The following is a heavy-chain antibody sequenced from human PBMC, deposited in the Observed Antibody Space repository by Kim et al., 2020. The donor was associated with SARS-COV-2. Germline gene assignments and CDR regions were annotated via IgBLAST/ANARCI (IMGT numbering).Heavy chain of an antibody. CDR1: GFIFSSYG. Sequence: GGSLRLSCAASGFIFSSYGMNWVRQAPGKGLECVAFISGRGDSASYADSVRGRFSISRDNSRNLVTLQMDRLRVEDTGTYYCASDDYGDSGFWGQGTLVT. D-gene: IGHD4-17*01. CDR2: ISGRGDSA. CDR3: ASDDYGDSGF. V-gene: IGHV3-23*01. J-gene: IGHJ4*02.